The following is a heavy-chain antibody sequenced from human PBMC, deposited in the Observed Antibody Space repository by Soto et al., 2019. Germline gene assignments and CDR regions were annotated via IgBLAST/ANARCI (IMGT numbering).Heavy chain of an antibody. V-gene: IGHV3-48*03. CDR1: GFTFSSYE. D-gene: IGHD3-3*01. J-gene: IGHJ6*02. Sequence: VGSLRLSCAASGFTFSSYEMNWVRQAPGKGLEWVSYISSSGSTIYYADSVKGRFTISRDNAKNSLYLQMNSLRAEDTAVYYCARGNGGYDFWSGSYYYGMDVCGQRTTVTVSS. CDR2: ISSSGSTI. CDR3: ARGNGGYDFWSGSYYYGMDV.